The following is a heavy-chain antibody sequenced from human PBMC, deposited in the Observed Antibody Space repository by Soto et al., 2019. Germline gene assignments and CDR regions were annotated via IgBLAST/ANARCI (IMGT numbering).Heavy chain of an antibody. D-gene: IGHD1-20*01. V-gene: IGHV3-21*06. J-gene: IGHJ4*02. CDR1: GFTFTRYS. CDR2: ISSTTNYI. CDR3: ARSGYNWNDGARGYFDY. Sequence: GSLRLSCAASGFTFTRYSMNWVRQARGKGLEWVSSISSTTNYIYYGDSMKGRFTISRDNAKNSLYLEMNSLRAEDTAVYYCARSGYNWNDGARGYFDYWGQGTLVTVPS.